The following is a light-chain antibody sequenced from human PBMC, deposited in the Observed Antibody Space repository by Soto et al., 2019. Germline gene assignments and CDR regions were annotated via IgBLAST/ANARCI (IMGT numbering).Light chain of an antibody. V-gene: IGKV3-20*01. Sequence: EIVLTQSPGTLSLSPGERATLSCRASQSVSTNYLAWYQRKPGQAPRLLIYGASSRATDIPNRFSGSGSGTDFTLTITSLQSEDFAVYYCQQYNDWPPLTFGGGTKVEIK. CDR2: GAS. CDR3: QQYNDWPPLT. J-gene: IGKJ4*01. CDR1: QSVSTNY.